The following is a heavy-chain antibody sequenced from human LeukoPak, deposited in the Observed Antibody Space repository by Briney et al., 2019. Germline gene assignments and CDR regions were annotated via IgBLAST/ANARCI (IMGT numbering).Heavy chain of an antibody. V-gene: IGHV4-61*02. J-gene: IGHJ2*01. CDR1: GGSISSGSYY. D-gene: IGHD6-6*01. CDR2: IYTSGST. Sequence: KSSETLSLTWTVSGGSISSGSYYWSWIRQPAGKGLEWIGRIYTSGSTNYNPSLKSRVTISVATSKTQFSLKLSSMTAADTAVSYCARDFEYSSSFRHWYFDLWGRGTLVTVSS. CDR3: ARDFEYSSSFRHWYFDL.